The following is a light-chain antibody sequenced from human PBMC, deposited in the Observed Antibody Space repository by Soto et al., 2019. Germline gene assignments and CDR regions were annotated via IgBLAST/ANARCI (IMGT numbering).Light chain of an antibody. CDR1: QDISKF. V-gene: IGKV1-33*01. CDR3: QQCDNRPYT. CDR2: DAS. J-gene: IGKJ3*01. Sequence: DIQVTQSPSSLSASSGVRVSFTCEASQDISKFLNWYKHKLGQAPSXXIYDASKSHFGVPSRFSGSGSGTDFTFTISSLQPEDNETYYCQQCDNRPYTFGPGTKVDIK.